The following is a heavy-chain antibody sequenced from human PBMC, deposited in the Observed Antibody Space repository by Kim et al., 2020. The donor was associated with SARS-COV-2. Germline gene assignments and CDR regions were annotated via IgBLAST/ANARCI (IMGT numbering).Heavy chain of an antibody. CDR1: GFTFSRYA. Sequence: GGSLRLSCAASGFTFSRYAVHWVRQAPGKGLDWVSVISNDGSTIYYAGSVKGRFTISRDNSQNTVFLQMNSLRVEDTAVYYCAKGITVVRGPYPFYGMDVWGQGTRVTVSS. J-gene: IGHJ6*02. CDR2: ISNDGSTI. D-gene: IGHD3-10*01. CDR3: AKGITVVRGPYPFYGMDV. V-gene: IGHV3-30*04.